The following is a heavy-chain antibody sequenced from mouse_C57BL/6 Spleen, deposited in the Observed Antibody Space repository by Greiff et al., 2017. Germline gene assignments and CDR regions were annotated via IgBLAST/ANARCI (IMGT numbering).Heavy chain of an antibody. J-gene: IGHJ4*01. CDR1: GYTFTSYW. V-gene: IGHV1-55*01. Sequence: QVQLQQPGAELVKPGASVKMSCKASGYTFTSYWITWVKQRPGQGLEWIGDIYPGSGSTNYNEKFKSKATLTVDTSSSTAYMQLSSLTSEDSAVYYCARSEVTTVVPLYYYAMDYWGQGTSVTVSS. D-gene: IGHD1-1*01. CDR2: IYPGSGST. CDR3: ARSEVTTVVPLYYYAMDY.